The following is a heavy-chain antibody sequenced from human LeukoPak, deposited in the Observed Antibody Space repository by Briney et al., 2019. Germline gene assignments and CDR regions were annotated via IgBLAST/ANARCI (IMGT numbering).Heavy chain of an antibody. J-gene: IGHJ3*02. D-gene: IGHD3-10*01. CDR3: AAAPAPPLTDPRGRAFDI. V-gene: IGHV3-23*01. CDR2: MSGSGGST. CDR1: GFTFSSYA. Sequence: GGSLRLSCAASGFTFSSYAMSWVRQAPGKGLEWVSGMSGSGGSTYYADCVKGRFTISRDNFKNTLCLQMNSLRAEDTAVYYCAAAPAPPLTDPRGRAFDIWGLGTMVTVSS.